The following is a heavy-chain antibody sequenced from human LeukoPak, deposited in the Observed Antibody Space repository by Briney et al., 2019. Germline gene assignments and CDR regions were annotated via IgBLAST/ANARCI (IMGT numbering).Heavy chain of an antibody. CDR3: VRRKYYYDSSGHSGFDY. CDR2: IWYDGSNK. CDR1: GFTFSSYC. V-gene: IGHV3-33*01. D-gene: IGHD3-22*01. Sequence: PGGSLRLSCAASGFTFSSYCMHWVRQAPCKGLEWMVVIWYDGSNKYYADSVKGRFTISRDNPKNTLYLQMNSLRAEDTAVYYCVRRKYYYDSSGHSGFDYWGQGTLVTVSS. J-gene: IGHJ4*02.